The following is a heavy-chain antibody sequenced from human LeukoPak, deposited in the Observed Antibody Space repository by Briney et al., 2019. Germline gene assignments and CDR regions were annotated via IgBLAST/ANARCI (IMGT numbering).Heavy chain of an antibody. CDR1: GFTFSSSA. CDR3: ARGFRSFGS. CDR2: TRNKANGYTT. Sequence: GGSLRLSCAASGFTFSSSAMSWVRQVPGKGLEWVGRTRNKANGYTTICAASVKGRFTVSRDESKNSLYLQMNSLRTEDTAVYYCARGFRSFGSWGQGTLVTVSS. J-gene: IGHJ4*02. V-gene: IGHV3-72*01. D-gene: IGHD1-14*01.